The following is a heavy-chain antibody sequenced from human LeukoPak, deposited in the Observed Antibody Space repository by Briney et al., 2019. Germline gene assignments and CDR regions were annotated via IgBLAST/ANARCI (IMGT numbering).Heavy chain of an antibody. Sequence: PGGSLRLSCAASGFSLSSYAMSWVRQAPGKGLEWVSGISDSGSSTYYADSVKGRFTISRDNSKNTLYLQMNSLRAEDTAVYYCAKDSYGMDVWGQGTTVTVSS. CDR2: ISDSGSST. CDR3: AKDSYGMDV. CDR1: GFSLSSYA. J-gene: IGHJ6*02. V-gene: IGHV3-23*01.